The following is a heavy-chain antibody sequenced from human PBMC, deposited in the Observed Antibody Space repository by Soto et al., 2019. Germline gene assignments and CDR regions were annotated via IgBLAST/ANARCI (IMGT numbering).Heavy chain of an antibody. J-gene: IGHJ4*02. D-gene: IGHD2-15*01. CDR3: AAGQEYCSGGSCYPYYFDY. Sequence: SETLSLTCTVSGGSISSSSYYWGWIRQPPGKGLEWIGSIYYSGSTYYNPSLKSRVTISVDTSKNQFSLKLSSVTAADTAVYYCAAGQEYCSGGSCYPYYFDYWGQGTLVTVSS. V-gene: IGHV4-39*01. CDR2: IYYSGST. CDR1: GGSISSSSYY.